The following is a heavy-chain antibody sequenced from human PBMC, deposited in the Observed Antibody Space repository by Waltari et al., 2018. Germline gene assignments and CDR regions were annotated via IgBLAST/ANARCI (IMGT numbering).Heavy chain of an antibody. V-gene: IGHV1-3*01. CDR3: ARSERYRPDFDY. CDR1: GYTFTSYA. Sequence: QVQLVQSGAEVKKPGASVKVSCKASGYTFTSYAMHWVRQAPGQRLEWMVLINAGNGNTKYSQKCHGRVIITRDTSASPAYMELSSLGSEDTAVYYCARSERYRPDFDYWGQGTLVTVSS. J-gene: IGHJ4*02. D-gene: IGHD1-26*01. CDR2: INAGNGNT.